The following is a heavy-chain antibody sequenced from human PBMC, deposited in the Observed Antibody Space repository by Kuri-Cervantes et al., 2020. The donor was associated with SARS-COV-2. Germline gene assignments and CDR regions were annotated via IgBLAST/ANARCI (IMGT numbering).Heavy chain of an antibody. D-gene: IGHD6-19*01. V-gene: IGHV3-23*01. Sequence: GESLKISCAASGFTFSSYAMSWVRQAPGKGLEWVSAISGSGGSTYYADSVKGRFTISRDNSKNTLYLRMNSLRAEDTAVYYCAKDWLPDDAFDIWGQGTMVTVSS. CDR3: AKDWLPDDAFDI. CDR1: GFTFSSYA. J-gene: IGHJ3*02. CDR2: ISGSGGST.